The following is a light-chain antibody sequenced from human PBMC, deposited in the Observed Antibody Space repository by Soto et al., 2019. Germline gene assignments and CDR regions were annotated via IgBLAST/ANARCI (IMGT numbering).Light chain of an antibody. CDR2: SNN. J-gene: IGLJ1*01. CDR3: SSYTTSSSYV. Sequence: QSVLTQPPSASGTPGQRVTISCSGSSSNIGSNTVNWYQQLPGTAPKLLIYSNNQRPSGVPDRFSGSKSGTSASLAISGLQSEDEADYYCSSYTTSSSYVFXTGTKVTVL. CDR1: SSNIGSNT. V-gene: IGLV1-44*01.